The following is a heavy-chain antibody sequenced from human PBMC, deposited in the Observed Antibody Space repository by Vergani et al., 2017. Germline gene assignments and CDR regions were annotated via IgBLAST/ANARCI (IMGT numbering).Heavy chain of an antibody. Sequence: EVQLLESGGGLVQPGGSLRLSCATSGFNFSTYAMSWVRQAPGKGLEWVSAISGSGGSTHYADSVKGRFTISRDNAKNSLYLQMNSLRAEDTAVYYCARARRYYYGSGTQGFDLWGRGTLVTVSS. V-gene: IGHV3-23*01. J-gene: IGHJ2*01. CDR2: ISGSGGST. D-gene: IGHD3-10*01. CDR1: GFNFSTYA. CDR3: ARARRYYYGSGTQGFDL.